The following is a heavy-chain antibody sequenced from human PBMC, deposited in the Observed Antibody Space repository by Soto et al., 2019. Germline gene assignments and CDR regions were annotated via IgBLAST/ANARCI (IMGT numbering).Heavy chain of an antibody. V-gene: IGHV1-8*01. CDR1: GYTFTSYD. D-gene: IGHD3-10*01. Sequence: ASVKVSCKASGYTFTSYDINWVRQATGQGLEWMGWMNPNSGNTGYAQKFQGRVTMTRNTSISTAYMELSRLRSDDTAVYYCARGRMVRGDYYYYYGMDIWGQGTTVTVSS. J-gene: IGHJ6*02. CDR3: ARGRMVRGDYYYYYGMDI. CDR2: MNPNSGNT.